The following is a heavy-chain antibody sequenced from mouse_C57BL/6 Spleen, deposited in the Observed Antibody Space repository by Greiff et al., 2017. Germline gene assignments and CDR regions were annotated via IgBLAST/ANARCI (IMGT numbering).Heavy chain of an antibody. V-gene: IGHV1-72*01. Sequence: QVQLQQPGAELVKPGASVKLSCKASGYTFTSYWMHWVKQRPGRGLEWIGRIDPNSGGTKYNEKFKSKATLTVDKPSSTAYMQLSSLTSEDSAVYYLGREVNYNYGALDYWGQGTTLTVSS. CDR1: GYTFTSYW. D-gene: IGHD2-12*01. J-gene: IGHJ2*01. CDR2: IDPNSGGT. CDR3: GREVNYNYGALDY.